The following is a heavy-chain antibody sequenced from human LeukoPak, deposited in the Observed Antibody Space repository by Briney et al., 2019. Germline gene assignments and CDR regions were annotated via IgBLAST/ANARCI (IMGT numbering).Heavy chain of an antibody. J-gene: IGHJ4*02. CDR2: ISWNSGSI. CDR3: AKDPCSSTSRRLGFDC. D-gene: IGHD2-2*01. V-gene: IGHV3-9*01. CDR1: GFTFDDYA. Sequence: GGSLRLSCAASGFTFDDYAMPWVRQAPGKGLEWVSAISWNSGSIGYADSVKGRFTISRDNAKNSLYLQMNSLRAEDTALYYCAKDPCSSTSRRLGFDCWGQGSLVTVSS.